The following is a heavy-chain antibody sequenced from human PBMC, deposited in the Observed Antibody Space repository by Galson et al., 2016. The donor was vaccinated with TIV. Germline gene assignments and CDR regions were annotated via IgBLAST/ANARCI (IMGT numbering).Heavy chain of an antibody. CDR1: GFAVSNFA. CDR3: AKDLFIAVPNTGAFDC. V-gene: IGHV3-23*01. Sequence: SLRLSCAASGFAVSNFAMSWVRQAPGKGLEWVSTISGTGISTYYADSVKGRFTISRDNSKNKMFPQMNSLRAEDTAIYYCAKDLFIAVPNTGAFDCWGQGTLVTVSS. CDR2: ISGTGIST. D-gene: IGHD6-19*01. J-gene: IGHJ4*02.